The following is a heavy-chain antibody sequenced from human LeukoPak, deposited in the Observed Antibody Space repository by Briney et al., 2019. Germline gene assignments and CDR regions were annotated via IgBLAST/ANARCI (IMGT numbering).Heavy chain of an antibody. D-gene: IGHD3-22*01. CDR3: AKDLLYYYDSSGHYGAFDI. CDR2: IYSGGST. J-gene: IGHJ3*02. Sequence: PGGSLRLSCAASGFIVSTHYMSWVRQAPGKGLEWVSVIYSGGSTYYADSVKGRFTISRDNSKNTLYLQMNSLRAEDTAVYYCAKDLLYYYDSSGHYGAFDIWGQGTMVTVSS. CDR1: GFIVSTHY. V-gene: IGHV3-53*01.